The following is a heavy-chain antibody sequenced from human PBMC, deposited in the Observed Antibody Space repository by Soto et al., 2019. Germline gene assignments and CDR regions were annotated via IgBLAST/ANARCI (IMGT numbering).Heavy chain of an antibody. Sequence: PGGSLRLSCAASGFTFSSYSMNWVRQAPGKGLEWVSSISSSSSYIYYADSVKGRFTISRDNAKNSLYLQMNSLRAEDTAVYYCARVRFQEWFAPGVWGQGTTVTVSS. D-gene: IGHD3-3*01. V-gene: IGHV3-21*01. CDR2: ISSSSSYI. J-gene: IGHJ6*02. CDR3: ARVRFQEWFAPGV. CDR1: GFTFSSYS.